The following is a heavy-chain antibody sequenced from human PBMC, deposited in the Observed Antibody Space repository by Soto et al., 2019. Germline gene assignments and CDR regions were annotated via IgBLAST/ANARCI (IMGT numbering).Heavy chain of an antibody. D-gene: IGHD2-2*02. J-gene: IGHJ5*02. CDR3: ARGVPAAIHLGWFDP. CDR1: GYSFTGYY. Sequence: QVQLVQSGAEVKKPGASVKVSCKASGYSFTGYYMHWVRQAPGQGLEWMGWIDPHSGGTNYVPEFQGRVAMTIDPSMTTAYMVLSRLRSVDTAVYYCARGVPAAIHLGWFDPWCQGTLVTVSS. CDR2: IDPHSGGT. V-gene: IGHV1-2*02.